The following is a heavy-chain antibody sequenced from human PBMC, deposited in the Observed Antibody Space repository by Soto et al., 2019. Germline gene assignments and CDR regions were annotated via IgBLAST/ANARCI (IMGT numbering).Heavy chain of an antibody. V-gene: IGHV3-30*18. D-gene: IGHD2-2*01. Sequence: WGSHRLRCTVSGVNFVGFGMHRVRQAQGKGLEWVAVISYDGSNKYYADSVKGRFTISRDNSKNTLYLQMNSLRAEDTAVYYCAKGTTRKLGQLLTNWSDPWGQRTLVTVFS. J-gene: IGHJ5*02. CDR3: AKGTTRKLGQLLTNWSDP. CDR1: GVNFVGFG. CDR2: ISYDGSNK.